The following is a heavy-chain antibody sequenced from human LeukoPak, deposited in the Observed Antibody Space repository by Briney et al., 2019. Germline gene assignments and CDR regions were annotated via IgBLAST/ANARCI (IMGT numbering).Heavy chain of an antibody. CDR1: GFTFSSYG. Sequence: GGSLRLSCAASGFTFSSYGMHWVRQAPGKGLGWVAVIWYDGSNKYYADSVKGRFTISRDNSKNTLYLQMNSLRAENTAVYYCARDGEYYVSSGYYFRGPFDYWGQGTLVTVSS. V-gene: IGHV3-33*01. J-gene: IGHJ4*02. D-gene: IGHD3-22*01. CDR3: ARDGEYYVSSGYYFRGPFDY. CDR2: IWYDGSNK.